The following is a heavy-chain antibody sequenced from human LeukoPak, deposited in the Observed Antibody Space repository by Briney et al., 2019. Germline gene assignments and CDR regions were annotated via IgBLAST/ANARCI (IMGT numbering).Heavy chain of an antibody. J-gene: IGHJ4*02. V-gene: IGHV3-21*01. CDR3: ASTVVPAAIAFDY. CDR1: GFTFSSYS. Sequence: GGSLRLSCAASGFTFSSYSMNWVRQAPGKGLGWVSSISSSSSYIYYADSVKGRFTISRDNAKNSLYLQMNSLRAEDTAVYYCASTVVPAAIAFDYWGQGTLVTVSS. D-gene: IGHD2-2*01. CDR2: ISSSSSYI.